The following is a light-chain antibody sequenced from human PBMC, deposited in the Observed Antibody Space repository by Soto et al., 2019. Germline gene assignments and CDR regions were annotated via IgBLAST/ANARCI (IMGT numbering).Light chain of an antibody. CDR2: GAS. CDR1: QSVSSSY. Sequence: EIVLTQSPGTLSLSPGERATLSCRASQSVSSSYLAWYQQQPGQAPRLLIYGASSRATGIPDRFSGSGSGTDFTLTISRLEPEDLAVYYCQQYGSSPISFGQGTRLEIK. CDR3: QQYGSSPIS. V-gene: IGKV3-20*01. J-gene: IGKJ5*01.